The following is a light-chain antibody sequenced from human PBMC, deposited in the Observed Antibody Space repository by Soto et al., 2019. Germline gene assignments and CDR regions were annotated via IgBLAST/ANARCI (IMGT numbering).Light chain of an antibody. CDR1: QSISSW. V-gene: IGKV1-5*03. CDR2: KAS. Sequence: DIQMTQSPSTPSASVGKRVTITFLASQSISSWLAWYQQKPGKDTKLMIYKASTLESGVPSRFSGSGSGTEFTLTISSLQPDDFATYYCQQYNRYYTFGQGTKLEIK. CDR3: QQYNRYYT. J-gene: IGKJ2*01.